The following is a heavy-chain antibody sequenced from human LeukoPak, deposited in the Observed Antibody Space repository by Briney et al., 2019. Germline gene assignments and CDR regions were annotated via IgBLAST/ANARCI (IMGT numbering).Heavy chain of an antibody. Sequence: GGTLRLSCAASGFTFSSYGMSWVRQAPGKGLEWVSDISGSGISTYYADSVKGRFTISRDNSKNTLYLQMNSLRAEDTAVYYCAKDQWSFSYFDYWGQRTLVTVSS. V-gene: IGHV3-23*01. CDR3: AKDQWSFSYFDY. CDR2: ISGSGIST. CDR1: GFTFSSYG. D-gene: IGHD1-26*01. J-gene: IGHJ4*02.